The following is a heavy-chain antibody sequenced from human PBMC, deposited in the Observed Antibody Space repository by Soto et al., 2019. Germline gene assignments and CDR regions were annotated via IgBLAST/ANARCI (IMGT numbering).Heavy chain of an antibody. CDR3: ARASPFSHYYDGRNAFDI. V-gene: IGHV3-21*01. D-gene: IGHD3-22*01. Sequence: PGGSLILSCAASGFTFSSYSMNVVSQAPGKGLEWVSSISSSSSYIYYADSVKGRFTISRDNAKNSLYLQMNSLRAEDTAVYYCARASPFSHYYDGRNAFDIWGQGTMVTVSS. CDR1: GFTFSSYS. CDR2: ISSSSSYI. J-gene: IGHJ3*02.